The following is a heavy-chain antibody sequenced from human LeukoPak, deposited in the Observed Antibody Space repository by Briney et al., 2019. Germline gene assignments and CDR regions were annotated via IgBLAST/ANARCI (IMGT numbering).Heavy chain of an antibody. V-gene: IGHV3-21*01. Sequence: GGSLRLSCATSGFTFSSYSMNWVRQAPGKGLEWVSSISSSSSYIYYADSVKGRFTISRDNAKNSLYLQMNSLRAEDTAVYCCARDEGSSSWYGGFDYWGQGTLVTVSS. CDR1: GFTFSSYS. CDR2: ISSSSSYI. CDR3: ARDEGSSSWYGGFDY. D-gene: IGHD6-13*01. J-gene: IGHJ4*02.